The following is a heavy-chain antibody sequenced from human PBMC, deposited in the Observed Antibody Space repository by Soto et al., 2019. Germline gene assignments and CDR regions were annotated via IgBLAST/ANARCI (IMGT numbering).Heavy chain of an antibody. J-gene: IGHJ3*02. CDR2: IIPIFGTA. CDR3: AREDAYGSGSYHDAFDI. CDR1: GGTFSSYA. D-gene: IGHD3-10*01. Sequence: QVQLVQSGAEVKKPGSSVKVSCKASGGTFSSYAISWVRQAPGQGLEWMGGIIPIFGTANYAQKFQGRVTITADESTSTADRELRSLGSEDTAVYYCAREDAYGSGSYHDAFDIWGQGTMVTVSS. V-gene: IGHV1-69*12.